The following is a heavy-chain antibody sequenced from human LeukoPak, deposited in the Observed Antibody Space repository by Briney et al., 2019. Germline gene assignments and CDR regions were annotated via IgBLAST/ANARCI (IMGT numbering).Heavy chain of an antibody. Sequence: GGSLGLSCAASGFTFSSYEMNWVRQAPGKGLEWVSYISSSGSTIYYADSVKGRFTISRDNAKNSLYLQMNSLRAEDTAVYYCARGGDSGYDYYFDYWGQGTLVTVSS. CDR1: GFTFSSYE. CDR2: ISSSGSTI. V-gene: IGHV3-48*03. J-gene: IGHJ4*02. CDR3: ARGGDSGYDYYFDY. D-gene: IGHD5-12*01.